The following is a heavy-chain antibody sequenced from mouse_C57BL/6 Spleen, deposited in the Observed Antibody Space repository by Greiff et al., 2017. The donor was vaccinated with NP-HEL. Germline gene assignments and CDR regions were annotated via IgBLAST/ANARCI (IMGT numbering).Heavy chain of an antibody. CDR3: ARGIDYGSSYVGWFAY. D-gene: IGHD1-1*01. V-gene: IGHV1-66*01. CDR1: GYSFTSYY. Sequence: QVQLKESGPELVKPGASVKISCKASGYSFTSYYIHWVKQRPGQGLEWIGWIYPGSGNTKYNEKFKGKATLTADTSSSTAYMQLSSLTSEDSAVYYCARGIDYGSSYVGWFAYWGQGTLVTVSA. CDR2: IYPGSGNT. J-gene: IGHJ3*01.